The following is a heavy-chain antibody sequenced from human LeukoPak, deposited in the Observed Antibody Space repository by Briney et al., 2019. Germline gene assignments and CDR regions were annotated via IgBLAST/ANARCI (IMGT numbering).Heavy chain of an antibody. CDR3: ARLPSKWIQKSDY. D-gene: IGHD5-18*01. J-gene: IGHJ4*02. Sequence: GESLKISCKASGYSFTTHWIGWVRQMPGKGLEWMGIIYPSDSDTRYSPSFQGQVTISADKSISTAYLRWSSLKASDTAIYYCARLPSKWIQKSDYWGQGTLVTVSS. CDR2: IYPSDSDT. V-gene: IGHV5-51*01. CDR1: GYSFTTHW.